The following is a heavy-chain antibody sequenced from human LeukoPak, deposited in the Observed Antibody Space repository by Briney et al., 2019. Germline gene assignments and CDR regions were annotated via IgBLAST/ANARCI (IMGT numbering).Heavy chain of an antibody. CDR1: GYTLTELS. V-gene: IGHV1-24*01. D-gene: IGHD2-15*01. CDR3: ATEKLGYCSGGSCYSYYYGMDV. J-gene: IGHJ6*02. Sequence: ASVKVSCKVSGYTLTELSMHWVRQAPGKGLEWMGGFDPEDGETIYAQKFQGRVTMTEDTSTDTAYMELGSLRSEDTAVYYCATEKLGYCSGGSCYSYYYGMDVWGQGTTVTVSS. CDR2: FDPEDGET.